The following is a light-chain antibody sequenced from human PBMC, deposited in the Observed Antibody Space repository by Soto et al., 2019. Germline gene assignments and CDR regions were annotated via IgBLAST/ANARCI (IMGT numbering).Light chain of an antibody. CDR2: GNS. Sequence: QSVLTQPPSVSGAPGQRVTISCTGSSSNIGAGYDVHWYQQLPGTAPKLLIYGNSNRPSGVTDRFSGSKSGTSASLAITGLQAEDEADYYCQSSDSSLSGYVVFGGGTKLTVL. J-gene: IGLJ2*01. V-gene: IGLV1-40*01. CDR1: SSNIGAGYD. CDR3: QSSDSSLSGYVV.